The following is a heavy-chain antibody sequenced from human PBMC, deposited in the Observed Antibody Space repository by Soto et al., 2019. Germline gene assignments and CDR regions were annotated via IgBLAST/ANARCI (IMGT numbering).Heavy chain of an antibody. CDR2: IYYSGST. CDR1: GGSISSYY. D-gene: IGHD3-9*01. V-gene: IGHV4-59*01. CDR3: ARGRYFDWAADY. J-gene: IGHJ4*02. Sequence: SETLCLTCTVSGGSISSYYWSWIRQPPGKGLEWIGYIYYSGSTNYNPYLKSRVTIAVDTSKNQFSRKLSSVTAADTAVYYCARGRYFDWAADYWGQGTLVTVSS.